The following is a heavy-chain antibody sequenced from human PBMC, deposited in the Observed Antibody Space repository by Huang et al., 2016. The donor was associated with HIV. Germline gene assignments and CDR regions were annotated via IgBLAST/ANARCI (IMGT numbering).Heavy chain of an antibody. J-gene: IGHJ4*02. Sequence: QLQLQESGPGLVKPSETLSLTCTVSGGSIRSDNYYWGWIRQPPGKGLEGIGSIYYRGRTYDNPSLKSRGTITVDTSKNQFSLKMRSVTAADTAVYYCARLPGSITMIRGVITDPYWGQGTLVTVSS. D-gene: IGHD3-10*01. CDR1: GGSIRSDNYY. CDR2: IYYRGRT. CDR3: ARLPGSITMIRGVITDPY. V-gene: IGHV4-39*01.